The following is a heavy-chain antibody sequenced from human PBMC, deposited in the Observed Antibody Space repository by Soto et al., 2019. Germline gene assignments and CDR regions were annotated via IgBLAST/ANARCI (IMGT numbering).Heavy chain of an antibody. D-gene: IGHD3-16*01. J-gene: IGHJ3*02. CDR2: ISGSGGST. Sequence: GGSLRLSCAASGFTFSSYAMSWVRQAPGKGLEWVSAISGSGGSTYYADSVKGRFTISRDNPKNTLYLQRNSLRAEETAVYYCAKDRRYYRNSDAFDILGQGTMVTFSS. CDR3: AKDRRYYRNSDAFDI. CDR1: GFTFSSYA. V-gene: IGHV3-23*01.